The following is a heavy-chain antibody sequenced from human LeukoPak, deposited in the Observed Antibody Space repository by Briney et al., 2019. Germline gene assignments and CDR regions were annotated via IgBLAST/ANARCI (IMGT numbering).Heavy chain of an antibody. Sequence: GGSLRLSCAASGFTFSGSAMHWVRQASGKGLEWVGRIRSKANSYATAYAASVKGRFTISRDDSKNTAYLQMNSLKTEDTAVYYCTRRTDCSSTSCYVVDYYYGMDVWGQGTTVTVSS. D-gene: IGHD2-2*01. CDR1: GFTFSGSA. CDR3: TRRTDCSSTSCYVVDYYYGMDV. J-gene: IGHJ6*02. V-gene: IGHV3-73*01. CDR2: IRSKANSYAT.